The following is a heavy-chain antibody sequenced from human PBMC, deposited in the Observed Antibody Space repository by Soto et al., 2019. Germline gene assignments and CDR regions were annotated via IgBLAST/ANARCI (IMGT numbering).Heavy chain of an antibody. J-gene: IGHJ5*02. CDR2: FIPIFGKT. Sequence: QVVQSGAEVKKPGSSVKVSCKASGGTFNRQAFSWVRQAPGQGLEWMGGFIPIFGKTDYSQKFPGRVAITADKASSTANMELSRLTSDDPAVYYCARVDSSMFEGGEWFDPWGQGTLVTVSS. V-gene: IGHV1-69*14. D-gene: IGHD3-10*02. CDR1: GGTFNRQA. CDR3: ARVDSSMFEGGEWFDP.